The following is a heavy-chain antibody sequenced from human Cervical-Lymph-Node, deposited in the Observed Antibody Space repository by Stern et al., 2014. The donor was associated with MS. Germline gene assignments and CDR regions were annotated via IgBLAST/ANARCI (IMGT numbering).Heavy chain of an antibody. J-gene: IGHJ4*02. V-gene: IGHV1-2*02. Sequence: QVQLVQSGAEVKKPGASVKVSCKASGYSFTAYVIHWVRQAPGQGLEWMGWISTDTGGANYAQRFQGRVTMTRDTSISTTYMELSRLRSDDTAVYYCARDRGSHSDYWGQGTLVTVSS. D-gene: IGHD1-26*01. CDR1: GYSFTAYV. CDR3: ARDRGSHSDY. CDR2: ISTDTGGA.